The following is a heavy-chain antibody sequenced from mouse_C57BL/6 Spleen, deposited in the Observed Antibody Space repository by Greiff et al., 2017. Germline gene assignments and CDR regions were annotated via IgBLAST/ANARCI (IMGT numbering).Heavy chain of an antibody. D-gene: IGHD1-1*01. CDR1: GFTFSSYA. CDR2: ISDGGSYT. Sequence: DVHLVEPGGGLVKPGGSLKLSCAASGFTFSSYAMSWVRQTPEKRLEWVATISDGGSYTYYPENVKGRFTISRDNTKNNLYLQMSNLKSEDTAMDYWARNKLRSAMDYWGQGTSVTVSS. J-gene: IGHJ4*01. CDR3: ARNKLRSAMDY. V-gene: IGHV5-4*01.